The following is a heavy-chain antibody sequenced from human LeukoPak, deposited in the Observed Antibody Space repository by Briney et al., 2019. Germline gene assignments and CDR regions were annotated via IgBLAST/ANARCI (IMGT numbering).Heavy chain of an antibody. CDR2: ISGSGGST. CDR1: GFTFSSYA. Sequence: GGSLRLSCAASGFTFSSYAMSWVRQAPGKGLEWVSAISGSGGSTYYADSVKGRFTISRDNAKNSLYLQMNSLRAEDTAVYYCARTGTYLYFDYWGQGILVTVSS. V-gene: IGHV3-23*01. CDR3: ARTGTYLYFDY. J-gene: IGHJ4*02. D-gene: IGHD1-26*01.